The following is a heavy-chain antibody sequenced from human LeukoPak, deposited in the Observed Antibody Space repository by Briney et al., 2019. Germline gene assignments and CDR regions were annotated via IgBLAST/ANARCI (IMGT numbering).Heavy chain of an antibody. CDR3: AKDIDGPNFRSGRVGFDF. Sequence: AGGSLRLSCAASGFTFSSYVMSWVRQAPGKGLEWVSGISGSGGSTYSGDSVKGRFTISRDNSKNTLYLQMNSLRAEDTAIYYCAKDIDGPNFRSGRVGFDFWGQGTLVTVSS. J-gene: IGHJ4*02. V-gene: IGHV3-23*01. D-gene: IGHD3-3*01. CDR2: ISGSGGST. CDR1: GFTFSSYV.